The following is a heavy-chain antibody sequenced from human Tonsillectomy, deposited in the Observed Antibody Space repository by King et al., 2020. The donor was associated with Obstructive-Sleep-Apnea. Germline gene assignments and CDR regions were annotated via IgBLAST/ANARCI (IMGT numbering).Heavy chain of an antibody. Sequence: VQLVESGGDLVQPGRSLRLSCAASGFTFDDYAMHWVRQAPGKGLEWVSGISWNSGSIGYADSVRGRFTISRDNAKNSLYLQMNSLRAEDTALYYCAKDNSSGWYRGLDYWGQGTLVTVSS. CDR2: ISWNSGSI. CDR3: AKDNSSGWYRGLDY. D-gene: IGHD6-19*01. CDR1: GFTFDDYA. V-gene: IGHV3-9*01. J-gene: IGHJ4*02.